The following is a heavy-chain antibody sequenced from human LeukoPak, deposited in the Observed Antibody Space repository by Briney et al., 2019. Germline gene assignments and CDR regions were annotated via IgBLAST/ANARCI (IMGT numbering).Heavy chain of an antibody. Sequence: PSETLSLTCAVSGGSISSSNWWSWVRQPPGKGLEWIGEIYHSGSTNYNPSLKSRVTISVDTSKNQFSLKLSSVTAADTAVYYCARGVYDSSGYYIDYWGQGTLVTVSS. CDR3: ARGVYDSSGYYIDY. V-gene: IGHV4-4*02. CDR2: IYHSGST. D-gene: IGHD3-22*01. J-gene: IGHJ4*02. CDR1: GGSISSSNW.